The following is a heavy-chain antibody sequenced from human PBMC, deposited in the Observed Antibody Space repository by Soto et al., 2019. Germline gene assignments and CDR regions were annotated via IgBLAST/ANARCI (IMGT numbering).Heavy chain of an antibody. D-gene: IGHD6-13*01. CDR2: IYYSGST. CDR3: ARERLHSSSWYYFDY. J-gene: IGHJ4*02. V-gene: IGHV4-59*01. Sequence: PSETLSLTCTVSGGSISSYYWSWIRQPPGKGLEGIGYIYYSGSTNYNPSLKSRVTISVDTSKNQFSLQLSYVTDADTAVYYCARERLHSSSWYYFDYWGQGPLVTVSS. CDR1: GGSISSYY.